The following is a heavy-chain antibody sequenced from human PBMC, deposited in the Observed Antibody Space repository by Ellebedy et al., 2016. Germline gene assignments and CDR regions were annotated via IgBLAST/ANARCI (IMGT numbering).Heavy chain of an antibody. J-gene: IGHJ4*02. CDR1: GFTFSSYG. V-gene: IGHV3-21*01. Sequence: GGSLRLSXAASGFTFSSYGMHWVRQAPGKGLEWVSSISSTSNYIRYADSLKGRFTISRDNAENSLYLQMNSLRAEDTAVYYCARGRMTTFFLDYWGQGTLVTVSS. CDR2: ISSTSNYI. CDR3: ARGRMTTFFLDY. D-gene: IGHD1-1*01.